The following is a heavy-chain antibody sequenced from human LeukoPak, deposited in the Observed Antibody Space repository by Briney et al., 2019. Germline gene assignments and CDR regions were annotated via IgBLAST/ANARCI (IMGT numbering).Heavy chain of an antibody. CDR2: IYYSGST. CDR3: ARLNSSWYFDY. J-gene: IGHJ4*02. D-gene: IGHD6-13*01. V-gene: IGHV4-59*01. Sequence: PSETLSLTCTVSGGSISSYYWSWIRQPPGKGLEWIGYIYYSGSTNYNPSLKSRVTISVATSKNQFSLKRSSVTAADTAVYYCARLNSSWYFDYWGQGTLVTVFS. CDR1: GGSISSYY.